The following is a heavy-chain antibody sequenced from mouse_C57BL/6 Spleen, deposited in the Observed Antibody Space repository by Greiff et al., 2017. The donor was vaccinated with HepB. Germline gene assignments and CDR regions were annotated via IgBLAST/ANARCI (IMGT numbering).Heavy chain of an antibody. J-gene: IGHJ3*01. D-gene: IGHD1-1*01. CDR2: INPYNGGT. V-gene: IGHV1-19*01. CDR1: GYTFTDYY. CDR3: ARGDGITTVAY. Sequence: EVQLVESGPVLVKPGASVKMSCKASGYTFTDYYMNWVKQSHGKSLEWIGVINPYNGGTSYNQKFKGKATLTVDKSSSTAYMELNSLTSEDSAVYYCARGDGITTVAYWGQGTLVTVSA.